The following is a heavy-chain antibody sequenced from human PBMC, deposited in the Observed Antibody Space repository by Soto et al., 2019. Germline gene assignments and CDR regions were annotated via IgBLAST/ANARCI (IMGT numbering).Heavy chain of an antibody. Sequence: SETLSLTCAVSGGSIISASYSWNWIRQSRGRGLEWIGHIYSSGSTYYNPSLKSRVSISVDTSNNQFSLKLTSVTAADTAVYYCPRGLTKGALTSHLQYWAQGTKLTVSS. D-gene: IGHD3-16*02. J-gene: IGHJ4*02. CDR2: IYSSGST. V-gene: IGHV4-31*11. CDR1: GGSIISASYS. CDR3: PRGLTKGALTSHLQY.